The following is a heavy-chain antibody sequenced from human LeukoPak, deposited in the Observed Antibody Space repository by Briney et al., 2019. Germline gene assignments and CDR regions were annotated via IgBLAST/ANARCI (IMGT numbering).Heavy chain of an antibody. D-gene: IGHD1-26*01. CDR3: VKGNSGSYDY. CDR1: GFTFSDYY. J-gene: IGHJ4*02. V-gene: IGHV3-64D*06. Sequence: PGGSLRLSCAASGFTFSDYYMSWIRQAPGKGLEYVSAIKSDGSSTYYADSVKGRFTISRDNSKNMLYLQMSSLRAEDTAIYHCVKGNSGSYDYWGQGTLVTVSS. CDR2: IKSDGSST.